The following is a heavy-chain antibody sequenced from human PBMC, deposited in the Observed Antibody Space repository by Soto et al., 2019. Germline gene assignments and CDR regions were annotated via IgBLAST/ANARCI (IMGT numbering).Heavy chain of an antibody. V-gene: IGHV3-48*02. D-gene: IGHD3-3*01. CDR2: ISSSSSTI. J-gene: IGHJ4*02. CDR3: AREITIFGVVNAPDY. CDR1: GFTFSSYS. Sequence: PGGSLRLSCAASGFTFSSYSMNWVRQAPGKGLEWVSYISSSSSTIYYADSVKGRFTISRDNAKNSLYLQMNSLRDKDTAVYYRAREITIFGVVNAPDYWGQGTLVTVSS.